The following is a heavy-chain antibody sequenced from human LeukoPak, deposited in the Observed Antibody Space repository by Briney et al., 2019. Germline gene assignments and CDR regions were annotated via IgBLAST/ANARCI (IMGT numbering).Heavy chain of an antibody. CDR2: LSTSGTTI. V-gene: IGHV3-48*03. Sequence: GGSLRLSCAASGFTFSSYEMNWVRQAAGKGVECVSYLSTSGTTIYYADSVKGRFTISRDNARNSLYLQMNSLRAEDTAVYYCARESGVTKIDYWGQGTLVSVSS. J-gene: IGHJ4*02. CDR1: GFTFSSYE. D-gene: IGHD4-17*01. CDR3: ARESGVTKIDY.